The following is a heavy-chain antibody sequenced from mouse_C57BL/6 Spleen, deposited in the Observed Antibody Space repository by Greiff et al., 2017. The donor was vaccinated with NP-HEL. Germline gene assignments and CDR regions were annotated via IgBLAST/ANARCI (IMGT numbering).Heavy chain of an antibody. J-gene: IGHJ3*01. V-gene: IGHV10-1*01. Sequence: EVKLEESGGGLVQPKGSLKLSCAASGFSFNTYAMNWVRQAPGKGLEWVARIRSKSNNYATYYADSVKDRFTISRDDSESMLYLQMNNFKTEDTAMYYCVSYDYDEAWFAYWGQGTLVTVSA. D-gene: IGHD2-4*01. CDR1: GFSFNTYA. CDR2: IRSKSNNYAT. CDR3: VSYDYDEAWFAY.